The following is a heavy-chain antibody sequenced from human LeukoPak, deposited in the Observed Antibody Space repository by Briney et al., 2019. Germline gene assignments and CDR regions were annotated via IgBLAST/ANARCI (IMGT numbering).Heavy chain of an antibody. V-gene: IGHV4-34*01. CDR2: INHGGST. CDR1: GGSFSGYY. Sequence: SETLSLTCAVYGGSFSGYYWSWIRQPPGKGLEWIGEINHGGSTNYNPSLKSRVTISVDTSKNQFSLKLSSVTAADTAVYYCARDSYYYDSSGYYNLGYYYYGMDVWGQGTTVTVSS. J-gene: IGHJ6*02. D-gene: IGHD3-22*01. CDR3: ARDSYYYDSSGYYNLGYYYYGMDV.